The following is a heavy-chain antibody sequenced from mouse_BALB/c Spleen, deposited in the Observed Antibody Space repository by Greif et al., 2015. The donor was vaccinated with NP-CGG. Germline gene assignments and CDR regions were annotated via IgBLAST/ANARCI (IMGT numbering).Heavy chain of an antibody. D-gene: IGHD2-4*01. CDR1: GYTFTSYW. V-gene: IGHV1S81*02. Sequence: VQLQQSGAELVKPGASAKLSCKASGYTFTSYWMHWVKQRPGQGLEWIGEINPSNGRTNYNEKFKSKATLTVDKSSSTAYMQLSSLTSEDSAVYYCAPSTMIFDYWGQGTTLTVSS. CDR3: APSTMIFDY. CDR2: INPSNGRT. J-gene: IGHJ2*01.